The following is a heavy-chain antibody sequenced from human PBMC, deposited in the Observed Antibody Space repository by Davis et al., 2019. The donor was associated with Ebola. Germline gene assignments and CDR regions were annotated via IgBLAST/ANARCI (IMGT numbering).Heavy chain of an antibody. D-gene: IGHD3-22*01. J-gene: IGHJ3*02. Sequence: ASVKVSCKASGGTFSSYAISWVRQAPGQGLEWMGIINPSGGSTSYAQKFQGRVTMTRDTSTSTVYMELSSLRSEDTAVYYCARGGGYYYDSSAVGAFDIWGQGTMVTVSS. CDR3: ARGGGYYYDSSAVGAFDI. CDR1: GGTFSSYA. V-gene: IGHV1-46*01. CDR2: INPSGGST.